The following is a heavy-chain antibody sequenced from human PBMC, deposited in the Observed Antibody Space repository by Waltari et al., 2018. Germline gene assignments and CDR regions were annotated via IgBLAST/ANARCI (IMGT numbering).Heavy chain of an antibody. Sequence: EVQLVESGGGLVIPGGSLTLSCAASGFTFRTTWMTWVRQAPGKGLEWVGRIKSRSAGGTTDYTSPVKGRFTISRDDSQNTLHLQMNSLKTEDTAVYYCTTDRFDWGQGILVTVSS. CDR2: IKSRSAGGTT. V-gene: IGHV3-15*01. CDR1: GFTFRTTW. J-gene: IGHJ4*02. D-gene: IGHD3-16*01. CDR3: TTDRFD.